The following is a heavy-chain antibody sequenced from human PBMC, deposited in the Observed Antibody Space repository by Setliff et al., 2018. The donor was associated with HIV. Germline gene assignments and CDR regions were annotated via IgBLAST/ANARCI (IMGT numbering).Heavy chain of an antibody. V-gene: IGHV3-48*01. CDR1: GFTFGDFC. D-gene: IGHD6-19*01. Sequence: GGSLRLSCETSGFTFGDFCMNWVRQAPGKGLEWISYISSKRTSIYYADSVKGRFTISRDNSKNTLYLQMNSLRTDDTAIYYCARDPYSSGWNEYLSYYSYYNMDVWGQGTTVTVSS. J-gene: IGHJ6*02. CDR2: ISSKRTSI. CDR3: ARDPYSSGWNEYLSYYSYYNMDV.